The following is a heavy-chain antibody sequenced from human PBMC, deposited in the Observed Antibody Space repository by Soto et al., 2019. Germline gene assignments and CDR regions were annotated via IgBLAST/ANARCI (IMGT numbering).Heavy chain of an antibody. CDR3: AKNQGVELVPLATVDWFDP. J-gene: IGHJ5*02. D-gene: IGHD1-26*01. CDR1: GFIFENFG. V-gene: IGHV3-23*01. Sequence: GSLRLSCAASGFIFENFGMSWVRQAPGKGLEWISSISGSGFKKYYADSVKGRFTISRDNSKSTVYLELNNLSAEDTAVYHCAKNQGVELVPLATVDWFDPWGQGSVVTISS. CDR2: ISGSGFKK.